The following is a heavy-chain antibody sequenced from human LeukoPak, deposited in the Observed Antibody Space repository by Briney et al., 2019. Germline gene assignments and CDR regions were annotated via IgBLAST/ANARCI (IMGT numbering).Heavy chain of an antibody. CDR3: ARDRTHYYDSSGYYGY. D-gene: IGHD3-22*01. V-gene: IGHV1-18*01. Sequence: GASVKVSCKASGYTFTSYGISWVRQAPGQGLEWMGWISAYNGNTNYAQKFQGRVTMTRDTSISTAYMELSRLRSDDTAVYYCARDRTHYYDSSGYYGYWGQGTLVTVSS. CDR2: ISAYNGNT. J-gene: IGHJ4*02. CDR1: GYTFTSYG.